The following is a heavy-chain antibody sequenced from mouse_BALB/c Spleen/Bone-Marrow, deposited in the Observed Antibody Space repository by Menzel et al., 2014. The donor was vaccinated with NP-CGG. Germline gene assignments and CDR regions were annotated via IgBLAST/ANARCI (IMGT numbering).Heavy chain of an antibody. CDR2: IDPSDSYT. Sequence: VKLQESGAELVKPGASVKLSCKASGYTFTSYWMHWVKQRPGQGLEWIGEIDPSDSYTNYNQKFKGKATLTVDKSSSTAYMQLSSLTSEDSAVYYCAPITTVGVWGAGTTVTVSS. D-gene: IGHD1-1*01. CDR1: GYTFTSYW. J-gene: IGHJ1*01. V-gene: IGHV1-69*02. CDR3: APITTVGV.